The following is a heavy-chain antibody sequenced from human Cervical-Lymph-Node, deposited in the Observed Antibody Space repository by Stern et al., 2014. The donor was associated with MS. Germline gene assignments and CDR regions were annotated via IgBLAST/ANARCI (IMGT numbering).Heavy chain of an antibody. V-gene: IGHV3-74*01. Sequence: EVQLVESGGGLVQPGGSLRLSCAASGFTFSSYWMHWVRQAPGKGLVWVSRINSDGSSTSYADSEKGRFTISRDNAKNTLYLQMNSLRAEDTAVYYCARDPSYCGGDCYANWFDPWGQGTLVTVSS. J-gene: IGHJ5*02. CDR1: GFTFSSYW. D-gene: IGHD2-21*02. CDR3: ARDPSYCGGDCYANWFDP. CDR2: INSDGSST.